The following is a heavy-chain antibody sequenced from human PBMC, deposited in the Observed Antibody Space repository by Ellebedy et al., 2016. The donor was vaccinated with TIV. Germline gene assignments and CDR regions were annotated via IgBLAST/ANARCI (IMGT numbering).Heavy chain of an antibody. CDR2: IDWDDDT. J-gene: IGHJ4*02. CDR1: GFSLSNARMG. CDR3: ARIVLGSGVYYGAPDY. V-gene: IGHV2-70*04. D-gene: IGHD3-3*01. Sequence: SGPTLAKPTETLTLTCTVSGFSLSNARMGVSWIRQPPGKALEWLARIDWDDDTFYSTSLTSSLTISKDTSKNQVVLTMTNMDTVDTTTYYCARIVLGSGVYYGAPDYWGQGTLVTVAS.